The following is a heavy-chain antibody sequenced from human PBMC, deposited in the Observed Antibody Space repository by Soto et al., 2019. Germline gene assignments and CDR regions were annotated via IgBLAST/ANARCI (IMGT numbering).Heavy chain of an antibody. CDR2: ISGSGGST. CDR3: ARDRIWFGEFSYYYYGMDV. CDR1: GFTFSSYA. J-gene: IGHJ6*02. V-gene: IGHV3-23*01. D-gene: IGHD3-10*01. Sequence: GGSLRLSCAASGFTFSSYAMSWVRQAPGKGLEWVSAISGSGGSTYYADSVKGRFTISRDNSKNTLYLQMNSLRAEDTAVYYCARDRIWFGEFSYYYYGMDVWGQGTTVTVSS.